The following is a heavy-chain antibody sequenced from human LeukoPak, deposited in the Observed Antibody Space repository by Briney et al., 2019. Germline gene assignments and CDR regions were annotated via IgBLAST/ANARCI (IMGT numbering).Heavy chain of an antibody. D-gene: IGHD6-19*01. CDR3: TKERHSSGWPNWFDP. Sequence: PGGSLRLSCRGSGFTFSSYDMSWVRQAPGKGLEWVSSISGDAVSKYYAESVRGRFTISRDNSKDTLYLQMNSLRAEDTALYFCTKERHSSGWPNWFDPWGEGALVIVSS. J-gene: IGHJ5*02. CDR2: ISGDAVSK. V-gene: IGHV3-23*01. CDR1: GFTFSSYD.